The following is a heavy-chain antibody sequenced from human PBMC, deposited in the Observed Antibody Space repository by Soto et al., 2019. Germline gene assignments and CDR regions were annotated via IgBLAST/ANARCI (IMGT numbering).Heavy chain of an antibody. Sequence: SETLSLTCAVSGGSISSSNWWSWVRQPPGKGLEGIGEIYHSGSTNYNPSLKSRVTISVDKSKNQFSLKLSSVTAADTAVYYCAREPAITMVRGVIMAPDYGMDVWGQGTTVTVSS. D-gene: IGHD3-10*01. CDR2: IYHSGST. V-gene: IGHV4-4*02. CDR3: AREPAITMVRGVIMAPDYGMDV. CDR1: GGSISSSNW. J-gene: IGHJ6*02.